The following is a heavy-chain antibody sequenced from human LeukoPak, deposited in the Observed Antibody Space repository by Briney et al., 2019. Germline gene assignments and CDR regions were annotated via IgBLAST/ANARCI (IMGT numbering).Heavy chain of an antibody. Sequence: PGGSLRLSCAASGFTFSSHWMHWVRQAPGKGLVWVSRINTDGSGTDYADSVKGRFTISRDNAKNTLYLQVNSLRAEDTAVYYCARDRSPLGKLELPDTFGWSDYWGQGTLVTVSS. CDR1: GFTFSSHW. J-gene: IGHJ4*02. V-gene: IGHV3-74*01. CDR2: INTDGSGT. CDR3: ARDRSPLGKLELPDTFGWSDY. D-gene: IGHD1-7*01.